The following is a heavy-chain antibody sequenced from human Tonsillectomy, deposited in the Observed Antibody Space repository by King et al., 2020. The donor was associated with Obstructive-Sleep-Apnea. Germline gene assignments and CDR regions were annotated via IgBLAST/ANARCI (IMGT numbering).Heavy chain of an antibody. J-gene: IGHJ5*02. CDR2: IYHSGST. Sequence: QLQESGPGLVKPSGTLSLTCVVSGGSISSSNWWSWVRQPPGKGLEWIGEIYHSGSTNYNPSLKSRVTMSVDKSKKQSSLKLCSVTAADTAVYYCARSKLGAAEVDPWGQGTLVTVSS. CDR1: GGSISSSNW. CDR3: ARSKLGAAEVDP. V-gene: IGHV4-4*02. D-gene: IGHD6-13*01.